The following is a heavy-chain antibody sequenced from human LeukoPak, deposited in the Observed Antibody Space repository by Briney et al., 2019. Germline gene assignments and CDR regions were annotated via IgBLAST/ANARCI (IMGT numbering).Heavy chain of an antibody. CDR2: ISAYNGNT. J-gene: IGHJ4*02. CDR3: ARVGYYDFWSGRLDYFDY. V-gene: IGHV1-18*01. D-gene: IGHD3-3*01. CDR1: GYTFTSYG. Sequence: GASVKVSCKASGYTFTSYGISWVRQAPGQGLEWMGWISAYNGNTNYAQKLQGRVTMTTDTSTRTAYMELRSLRSDDTAVYYCARVGYYDFWSGRLDYFDYWGQGTLVTVSS.